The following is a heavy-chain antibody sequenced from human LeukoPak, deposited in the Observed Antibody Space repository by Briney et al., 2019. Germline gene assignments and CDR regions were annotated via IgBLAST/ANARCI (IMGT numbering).Heavy chain of an antibody. CDR3: AKGSYYDSSSSFYFDY. D-gene: IGHD3-22*01. J-gene: IGHJ4*02. CDR1: GFTFSSYA. Sequence: PGGSLRLSCAAPGFTFSSYAMSWVRQAPGKGLEWVSGISGSGDNTYYADSEKGRFTISRDNSKNTLYVQANSLGTEDTAAYYCAKGSYYDSSSSFYFDYWGQGTLVTVSS. V-gene: IGHV3-23*01. CDR2: ISGSGDNT.